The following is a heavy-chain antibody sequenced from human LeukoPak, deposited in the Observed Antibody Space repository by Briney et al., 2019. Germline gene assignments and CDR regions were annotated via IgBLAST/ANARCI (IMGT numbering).Heavy chain of an antibody. J-gene: IGHJ6*03. D-gene: IGHD2-21*02. CDR2: ISSSGSTI. Sequence: GGSLRLSCAASGFTFSSYAMSWVRQAPGKGLEWVSYISSSGSTIYYADSVKGRFTISRDNAKNSLYLQMNSLRAEDTAVYYCAREGGDWGDVTPDFMYYYYYYMDVWGKGTTVTISS. CDR3: AREGGDWGDVTPDFMYYYYYYMDV. CDR1: GFTFSSYA. V-gene: IGHV3-48*03.